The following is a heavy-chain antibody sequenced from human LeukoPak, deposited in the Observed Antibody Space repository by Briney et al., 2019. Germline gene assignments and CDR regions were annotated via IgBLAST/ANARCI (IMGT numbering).Heavy chain of an antibody. V-gene: IGHV3-64*01. CDR1: GFTFSSYA. Sequence: GGSLRLSCAASGFTFSSYAMHWVRQAPGKGLEYVSAISSNGGSTYYANSVKGRFSISRDNSKNTLYLQMGSPRAEDMAVYYCARNGAPGDYYYMDVWGKGTTVTISS. CDR3: ARNGAPGDYYYMDV. J-gene: IGHJ6*03. CDR2: ISSNGGST. D-gene: IGHD4-17*01.